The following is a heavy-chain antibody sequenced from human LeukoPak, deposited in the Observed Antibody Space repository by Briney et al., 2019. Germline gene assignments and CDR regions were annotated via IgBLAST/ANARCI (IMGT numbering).Heavy chain of an antibody. V-gene: IGHV3-7*01. CDR1: GFTFSSYW. Sequence: GGSLRLSCAASGFTFSSYWMSWVRHAPGEGREWVANIKQDGSEKYYVDSVNGRFTISRDNAKNSPYLQMTSLRAEDTAVYYCAKSVDIVAPDIWGQGTMVTVSS. J-gene: IGHJ3*02. D-gene: IGHD5-12*01. CDR2: IKQDGSEK. CDR3: AKSVDIVAPDI.